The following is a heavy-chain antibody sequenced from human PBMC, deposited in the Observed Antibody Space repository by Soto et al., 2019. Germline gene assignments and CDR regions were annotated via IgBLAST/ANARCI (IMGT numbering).Heavy chain of an antibody. J-gene: IGHJ6*02. CDR1: GLTFRDSG. D-gene: IGHD6-6*01. CDR3: ANGKYGVSSYYGMDV. Sequence: QVQLVESGGGVVQPGTSLRLSCVVSGLTFRDSGMHWVRQAPGKGLEWVAVISFDGSERHYRDSVKGRFSISRDNSRKTLYLQMNSLRGDDSAVYYFANGKYGVSSYYGMDVWGQGSTVTVSS. CDR2: ISFDGSER. V-gene: IGHV3-30*18.